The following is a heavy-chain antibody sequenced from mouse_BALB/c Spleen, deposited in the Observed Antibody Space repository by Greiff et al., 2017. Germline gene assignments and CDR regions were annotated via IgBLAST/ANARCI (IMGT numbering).Heavy chain of an antibody. CDR1: GYTFTSYF. Sequence: EVQLQQSGPELVRPGASVKLSCKASGYTFTSYFMHWVKQRPGQGLEWIGIINPYNDGTRYNEKFKGKATLTSDKSSSTAYMELSSLTSEDSAVYYCARSGYDDYAMDYWGQGTSVTVSS. CDR3: ARSGYDDYAMDY. D-gene: IGHD2-2*01. CDR2: INPYNDGT. V-gene: IGHV1-14*01. J-gene: IGHJ4*01.